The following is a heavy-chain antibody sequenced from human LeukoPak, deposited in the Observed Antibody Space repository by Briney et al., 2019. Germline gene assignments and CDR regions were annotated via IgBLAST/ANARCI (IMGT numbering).Heavy chain of an antibody. CDR2: IYGGGNI. CDR3: ARGAGYNYPYYFDY. Sequence: GGSLRLSCAASGFTVSSNYMNWVRQAPGKGLEWVSVIYGGGNIYYADSVKGRFTISRDNSKNTLYLQMNSLRAEDTAVYYCARGAGYNYPYYFDYWGQGTLVTVS. D-gene: IGHD5-24*01. J-gene: IGHJ4*02. CDR1: GFTVSSNY. V-gene: IGHV3-53*01.